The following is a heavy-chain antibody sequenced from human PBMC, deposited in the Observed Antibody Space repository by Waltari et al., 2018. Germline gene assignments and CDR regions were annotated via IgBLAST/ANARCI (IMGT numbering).Heavy chain of an antibody. CDR1: GFTFSSYW. D-gene: IGHD3-3*01. CDR2: IKEDGTEK. V-gene: IGHV3-7*01. J-gene: IGHJ4*02. Sequence: EVQLVESGGGLVQPGGSLRLSCAASGFTFSSYWMSWVRQAPGKGLELGAKIKEDGTEKNYVDTVNGRFTISRDNAKNSLYLQMNSLRAEDTAVYYCARARILDSWGQGILVTVSS. CDR3: ARARILDS.